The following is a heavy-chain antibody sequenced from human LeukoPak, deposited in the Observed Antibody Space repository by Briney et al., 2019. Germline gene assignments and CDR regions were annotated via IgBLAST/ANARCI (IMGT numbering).Heavy chain of an antibody. CDR2: ISPIFGTA. V-gene: IGHV1-69*05. CDR3: ARGVTLTTRPEFWAGDY. D-gene: IGHD6-6*01. J-gene: IGHJ4*02. CDR1: GGTFSSYA. Sequence: GSSVKVSCKASGGTFSSYAISWVRQAPGQGLEWMGGISPIFGTANYAQKFQGRVTMTRDTSTSTVYMELSSLRSEDTAVYYCARGVTLTTRPEFWAGDYWGQGTLVTVSS.